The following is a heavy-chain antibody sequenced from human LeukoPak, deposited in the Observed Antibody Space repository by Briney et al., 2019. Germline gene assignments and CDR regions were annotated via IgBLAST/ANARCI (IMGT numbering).Heavy chain of an antibody. Sequence: ASVKVSCKASGGTFSSYAISWVRQAPGQGLEWMGGIIPIFGTANYAQKFQGRVTITADKSTSTAYMELSSLRSEDTAVYYCARGPADYNKLKPGDRDGYNYKSKRTPFDYWGQGTLVTVSS. CDR2: IIPIFGTA. CDR1: GGTFSSYA. CDR3: ARGPADYNKLKPGDRDGYNYKSKRTPFDY. V-gene: IGHV1-69*06. D-gene: IGHD5-24*01. J-gene: IGHJ4*02.